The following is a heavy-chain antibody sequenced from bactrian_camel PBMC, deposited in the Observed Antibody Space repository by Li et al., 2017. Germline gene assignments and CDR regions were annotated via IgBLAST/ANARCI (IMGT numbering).Heavy chain of an antibody. CDR3: AAITYRGSMARRVFNGAFYAY. CDR1: GFTFSTYY. CDR2: IYTGGGST. J-gene: IGHJ4*01. D-gene: IGHD2*01. Sequence: HVQLVESGGGLVQPGGSLRLSCAASGFTFSTYYMSWVRQAPGKGLEWVSSIYTGGGSTYYADSVKGRFTISQDNAKNILYLQMNSLEPADSAMYYCAAITYRGSMARRVFNGAFYAYWGQGTQVTVS. V-gene: IGHV3-2*01.